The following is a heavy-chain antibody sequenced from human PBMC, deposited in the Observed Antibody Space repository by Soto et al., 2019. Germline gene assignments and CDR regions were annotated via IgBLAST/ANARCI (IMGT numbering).Heavy chain of an antibody. CDR3: ARLQFGEGFDY. V-gene: IGHV4-30-2*01. D-gene: IGHD3-10*01. J-gene: IGHJ4*02. CDR1: SGSISGGGFS. CDR2: ILHTGGT. Sequence: PSETLSLTCAVSSGSISGGGFSWGWIRQPPGKGLEWIGYILHTGGTQYNPSLKSRVSMSVDKSKNQFSLHLTSVTAADTAVYYCARLQFGEGFDYWGQGALVTVSS.